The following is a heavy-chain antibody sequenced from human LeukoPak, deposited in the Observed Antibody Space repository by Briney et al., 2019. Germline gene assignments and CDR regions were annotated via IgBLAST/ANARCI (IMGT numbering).Heavy chain of an antibody. V-gene: IGHV3-23*01. CDR1: GFTFSSYA. Sequence: GSLRLSCAASGFTFSSYAMSWVRQAPGKGLEWVSAISGSGGSTCYADSVKGRFTISRDNSKNTLYLQMNSLRAEDTAVYYCAKDTLMTTVTTGLGYWGQGTLVTVSS. D-gene: IGHD4-17*01. CDR3: AKDTLMTTVTTGLGY. J-gene: IGHJ4*02. CDR2: ISGSGGST.